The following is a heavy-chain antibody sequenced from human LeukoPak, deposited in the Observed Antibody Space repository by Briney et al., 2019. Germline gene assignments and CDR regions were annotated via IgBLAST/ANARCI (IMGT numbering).Heavy chain of an antibody. J-gene: IGHJ4*02. CDR3: AKGFLIVSVPFDY. D-gene: IGHD3-22*01. Sequence: GGSLRLSCAASGFTLSSYAMSWVRQAPGKGLEWVSAISGSGGSTYYADSVKGRFTISRDNSKNTLYLQMNSLRAEDTAVYYCAKGFLIVSVPFDYWGQGTLVTVSS. V-gene: IGHV3-23*01. CDR2: ISGSGGST. CDR1: GFTLSSYA.